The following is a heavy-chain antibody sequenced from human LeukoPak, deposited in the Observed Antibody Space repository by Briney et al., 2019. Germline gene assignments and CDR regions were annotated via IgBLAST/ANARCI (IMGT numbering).Heavy chain of an antibody. J-gene: IGHJ4*02. CDR2: IIPILGIA. V-gene: IGHV1-69*04. Sequence: SVKVSCKASGGTFSSYAISWVRQAPGQGLEWMGRIIPILGIANYAQKFQGRVTITADKSTSTAYIELSSLRSEDTAVYYCARDSSSWYGIDYWGQGTLVTVSS. CDR1: GGTFSSYA. CDR3: ARDSSSWYGIDY. D-gene: IGHD6-13*01.